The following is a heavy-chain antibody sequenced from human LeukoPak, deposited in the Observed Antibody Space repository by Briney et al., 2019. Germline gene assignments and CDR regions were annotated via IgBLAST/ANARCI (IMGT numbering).Heavy chain of an antibody. CDR2: IRSNANSYAT. D-gene: IGHD4-17*01. J-gene: IGHJ4*02. CDR3: TSPKRYGDDGNDY. V-gene: IGHV3-73*01. Sequence: GGSLRLSCAASGFSFSVSAMHWVRQASGKGLEWVGRIRSNANSYATAYAASVNGRFTISRNDSKNTAYLQLNSLKTEDTAVYYCTSPKRYGDDGNDYWGQGTLVTVSS. CDR1: GFSFSVSA.